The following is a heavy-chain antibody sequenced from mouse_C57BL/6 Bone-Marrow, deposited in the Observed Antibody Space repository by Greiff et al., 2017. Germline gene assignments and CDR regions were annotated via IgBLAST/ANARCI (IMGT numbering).Heavy chain of an antibody. CDR2: IYPRSGNT. Sequence: VKLMESGAELARPGASVKLSCKASGYTFTSYGISWVKQRTGQGLEWIGEIYPRSGNTYYNEKFKGKATLTADKSSSTAYMELRSLTSEDSAVYFCARGELRRFAYWGQGTLVTVSA. J-gene: IGHJ3*01. CDR3: ARGELRRFAY. CDR1: GYTFTSYG. D-gene: IGHD2-4*01. V-gene: IGHV1-81*01.